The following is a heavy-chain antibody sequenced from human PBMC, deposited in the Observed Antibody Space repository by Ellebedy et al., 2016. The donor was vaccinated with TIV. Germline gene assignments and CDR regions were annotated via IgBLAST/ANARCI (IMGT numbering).Heavy chain of an antibody. CDR2: IYPGDSDT. Sequence: GGSLRLXXKGSGYSFTSYWIGWVRQMPGKGLEWMGIIYPGDSDTRYSPSFQGQATISADKSISTAYLQWSSLKASDTAMYYCARHSDWFDPWGQGTLVTVSS. J-gene: IGHJ5*02. CDR3: ARHSDWFDP. CDR1: GYSFTSYW. V-gene: IGHV5-51*01.